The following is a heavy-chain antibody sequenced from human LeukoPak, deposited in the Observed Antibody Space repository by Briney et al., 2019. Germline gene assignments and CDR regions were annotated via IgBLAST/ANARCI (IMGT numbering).Heavy chain of an antibody. CDR2: VSYDGSNK. Sequence: GRSQRRSCAASGFTFSSYAMHWVRQAPGKGLEWVAVVSYDGSNKKYADSVKGRFTISRDNSKSTLYLQMNSLRAEDTAVYYCAKSVGATLFDYWGQGTLVTVSS. J-gene: IGHJ4*02. CDR3: AKSVGATLFDY. V-gene: IGHV3-30*18. D-gene: IGHD1-26*01. CDR1: GFTFSSYA.